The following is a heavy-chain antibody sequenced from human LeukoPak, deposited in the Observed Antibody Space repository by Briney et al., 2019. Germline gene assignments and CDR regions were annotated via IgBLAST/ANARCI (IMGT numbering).Heavy chain of an antibody. CDR1: GYTFTSYA. V-gene: IGHV7-4-1*02. D-gene: IGHD3-22*01. J-gene: IGHJ5*02. CDR3: ARDPDYYDTFDLGFDP. CDR2: INTNTGNP. Sequence: ASVKVSCKVSGYTFTSYAMNWVRQAPGQGLGWMGWINTNTGNPTYAQGFTGRFVFSLDTSVSTAYLQISSLKAEDTAVYYCARDPDYYDTFDLGFDPWGQGTLVTVSS.